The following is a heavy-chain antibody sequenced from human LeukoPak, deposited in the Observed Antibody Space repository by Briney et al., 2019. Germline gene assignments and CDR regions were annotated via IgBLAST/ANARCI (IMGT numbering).Heavy chain of an antibody. J-gene: IGHJ3*02. CDR1: GFTFSSYA. D-gene: IGHD6-13*01. V-gene: IGHV3-23*01. CDR2: ISGSGGST. Sequence: GGSLRLSCAASGFTFSSYAMSWVRQAPGKGLEWVSAISGSGGSTYYADSVKGRFTISRDNSKNTLYLQMNSLRAEDTAVYYCAKGYSSSWYLRLIGGKRRDAFDIWGQGTMVTVSS. CDR3: AKGYSSSWYLRLIGGKRRDAFDI.